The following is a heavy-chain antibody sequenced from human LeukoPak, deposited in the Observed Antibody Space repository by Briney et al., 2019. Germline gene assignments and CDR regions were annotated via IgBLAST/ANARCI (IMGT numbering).Heavy chain of an antibody. J-gene: IGHJ4*02. Sequence: KSSETLSLTCAVYGGSFSGYYWSWIRQPPGKGMEWIGYIYYSGSTNYIPSLKSRVTISVDTSKNQFSLKLSSVTAADTAVYYCARASTGYSSGWFLTYYFDYWGQGTMVTVSS. CDR3: ARASTGYSSGWFLTYYFDY. D-gene: IGHD6-19*01. CDR2: IYYSGST. V-gene: IGHV4-59*01. CDR1: GGSFSGYY.